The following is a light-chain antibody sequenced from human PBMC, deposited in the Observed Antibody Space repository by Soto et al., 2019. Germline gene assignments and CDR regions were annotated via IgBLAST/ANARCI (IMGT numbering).Light chain of an antibody. J-gene: IGKJ1*01. CDR1: QSISTY. CDR3: QQYNSYWT. V-gene: IGKV1-39*01. CDR2: AAS. Sequence: DIQMHQSPSSLSASVGDRVTITCRASQSISTYLNWYQQKAGLAPKLLIYAASSLQSGVPSRFSGSGSGTEFTLTVSSLQPEDFATYYCQQYNSYWTVGQGTKVDIK.